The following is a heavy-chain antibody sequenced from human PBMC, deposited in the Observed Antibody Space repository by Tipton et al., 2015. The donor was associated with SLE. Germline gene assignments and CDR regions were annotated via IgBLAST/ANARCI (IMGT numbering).Heavy chain of an antibody. V-gene: IGHV4-34*01. D-gene: IGHD3-9*01. Sequence: AGLVKPSETLSLTCAVYGGSFSGYYWSWIRQPPGKGLEWIGEINQSGSTNYNPSLKSRVTISVDTSKNQFSLILRSVTAADTVVYYCASRILTGSAAVDVWGRGTMVTVAP. J-gene: IGHJ3*01. CDR3: ASRILTGSAAVDV. CDR1: GGSFSGYY. CDR2: INQSGST.